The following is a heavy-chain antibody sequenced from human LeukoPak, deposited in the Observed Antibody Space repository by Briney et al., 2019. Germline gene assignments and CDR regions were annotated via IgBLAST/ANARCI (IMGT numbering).Heavy chain of an antibody. CDR3: AKENTIFGVVIIPFDY. Sequence: GGSLRLSCAASGFTFSSYAMSWVRQAPGKGLEWVSAICGSGGSTYYADSVKGRFTISRDNSKTTLYLQMNSMRAEDTAVYYCAKENTIFGVVIIPFDYWGQGTLVTVSS. CDR2: ICGSGGST. D-gene: IGHD3-3*01. V-gene: IGHV3-23*01. CDR1: GFTFSSYA. J-gene: IGHJ4*02.